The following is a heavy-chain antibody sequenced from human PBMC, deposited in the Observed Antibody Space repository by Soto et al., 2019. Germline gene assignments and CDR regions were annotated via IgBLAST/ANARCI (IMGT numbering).Heavy chain of an antibody. V-gene: IGHV3-23*01. CDR1: GFYFGDYS. J-gene: IGHJ4*02. CDR2: ISGSGYST. D-gene: IGHD1-20*01. CDR3: ARRGGDTWNEYFFYD. Sequence: PGGSLRLSCATSGFYFGDYSLSWVRQAPGKGLEWVSGISGSGYSTYYADSVKGRFTISRDNSKNTLFLQMKSLRVEDTAMYYCARRGGDTWNEYFFYDWGQGTLVNVAS.